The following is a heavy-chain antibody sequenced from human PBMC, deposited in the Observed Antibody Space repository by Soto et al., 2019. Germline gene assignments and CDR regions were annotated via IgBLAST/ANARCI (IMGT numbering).Heavy chain of an antibody. V-gene: IGHV5-51*01. J-gene: IGHJ3*02. D-gene: IGHD6-13*01. Sequence: SLKISCKGSGYNFANYWIGWVRQMPGKGLECMGMIFPGDSDTKNSPSLQGQITMSVDKSDSSAYLQWRSLKASDTAMYYCAAGYTTGPDAFDIWGQGXMVTV. CDR3: AAGYTTGPDAFDI. CDR2: IFPGDSDT. CDR1: GYNFANYW.